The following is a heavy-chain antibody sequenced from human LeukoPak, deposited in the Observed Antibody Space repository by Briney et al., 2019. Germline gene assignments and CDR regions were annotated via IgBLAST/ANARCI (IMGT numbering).Heavy chain of an antibody. CDR1: GYSFTTYL. D-gene: IGHD5-12*01. V-gene: IGHV1-46*01. J-gene: IGHJ4*02. CDR3: AREMLATYYFDY. Sequence: ASVKVSCKASGYSFTTYLIHWVRQAPGQGLEWMGLINPSGGGTNYAQKFQGRVTMTGDTSTSTVYLDVSSLRSEDSAVYYCAREMLATYYFDYWGQGTLVTVSP. CDR2: INPSGGGT.